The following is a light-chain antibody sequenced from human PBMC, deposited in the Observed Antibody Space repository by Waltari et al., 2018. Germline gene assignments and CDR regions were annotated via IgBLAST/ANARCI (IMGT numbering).Light chain of an antibody. CDR2: DAS. CDR3: QQYATSPIT. V-gene: IGKV3-20*01. CDR1: QSVSSNS. Sequence: EIVLTQSPGTLSLSPGERATPSCRASQSVSSNSLAWYQQRPGQAPTLLISDASSRATGIPDRFSGSGSGTDFTLTISRLEPEDFAVYYCQQYATSPITFGQGTRLEIK. J-gene: IGKJ5*01.